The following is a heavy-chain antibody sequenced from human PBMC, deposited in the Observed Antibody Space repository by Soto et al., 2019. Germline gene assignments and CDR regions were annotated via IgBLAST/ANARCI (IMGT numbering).Heavy chain of an antibody. D-gene: IGHD5-12*01. CDR3: ARGTLDIVATTTYYFDY. CDR2: IIPIFGTA. V-gene: IGHV1-69*13. Sequence: SVKVSCKASGGTFGSYTISWVRQAPGQGLEWMGRIIPIFGTANYAQKFQGRVTITADESTSTAYMELSSLRSEDTAVYYCARGTLDIVATTTYYFDYWGQGTLVTVSS. J-gene: IGHJ4*02. CDR1: GGTFGSYT.